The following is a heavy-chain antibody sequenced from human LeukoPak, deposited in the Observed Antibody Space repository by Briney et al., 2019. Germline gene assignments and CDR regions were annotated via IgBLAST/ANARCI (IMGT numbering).Heavy chain of an antibody. D-gene: IGHD3-9*01. Sequence: GGSRRLSSAGPGLIFSKNKMKWVRPAPGKGLEWVSTITSYISFADSVRGRFTIYRDNAKNSVSLQMNSLRAEDTGVYYCARYYHDYTGYMHYGMDVWGQGNTVSVSS. CDR3: ARYYHDYTGYMHYGMDV. CDR2: ITSYI. CDR1: GLIFSKNK. V-gene: IGHV3-21*01. J-gene: IGHJ6*02.